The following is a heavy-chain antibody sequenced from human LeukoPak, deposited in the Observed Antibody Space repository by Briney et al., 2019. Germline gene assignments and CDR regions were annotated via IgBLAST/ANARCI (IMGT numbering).Heavy chain of an antibody. D-gene: IGHD2-15*01. Sequence: SETLSLTCTVSGGSLSSGGYYWRWIRQHPGKGLEWIGYIYYSGSTYYNPSLKSRVTISVDTSKNQFSLKLSSVTAADTAVYYCARDGCGGGSCYIDYWGQGTLVTVSS. V-gene: IGHV4-31*03. CDR2: IYYSGST. CDR1: GGSLSSGGYY. CDR3: ARDGCGGGSCYIDY. J-gene: IGHJ4*02.